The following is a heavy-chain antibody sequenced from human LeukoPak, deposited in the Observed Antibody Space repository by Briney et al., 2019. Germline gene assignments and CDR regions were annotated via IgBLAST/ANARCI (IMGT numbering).Heavy chain of an antibody. CDR1: GASISNSNW. V-gene: IGHV4-4*02. CDR3: ARGVGLIYSYNDGFRGFFDY. CDR2: IYHTGVT. Sequence: SETLSLTCAVSGASISNSNWLSWVRQPPGKGLEWIAEIYHTGVTNYNPSLKSRVTISVDKSKNQFSLNLNSVTAADTAVYYCARGVGLIYSYNDGFRGFFDYWGQGSLVTVSS. D-gene: IGHD3-16*01. J-gene: IGHJ4*02.